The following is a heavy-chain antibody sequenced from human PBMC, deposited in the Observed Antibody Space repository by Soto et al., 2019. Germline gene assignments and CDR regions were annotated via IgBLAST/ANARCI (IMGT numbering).Heavy chain of an antibody. J-gene: IGHJ6*02. CDR3: ARVPRRSGPYYYYYGMDV. V-gene: IGHV1-18*04. CDR2: ISAYNGNT. Sequence: QVQLVQSGAEVKKPGASVKVSCKASGYTFTSYGISWVRQGPGQGLEWMGWISAYNGNTNYAQKLQGRVTMTTDTSTSTAYMELRSLRSDDTAVYYCARVPRRSGPYYYYYGMDVWGQGTTVTVSS. CDR1: GYTFTSYG. D-gene: IGHD3-3*01.